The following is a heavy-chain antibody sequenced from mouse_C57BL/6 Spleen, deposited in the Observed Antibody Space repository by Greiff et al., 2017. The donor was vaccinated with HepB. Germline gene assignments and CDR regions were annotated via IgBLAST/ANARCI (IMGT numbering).Heavy chain of an antibody. CDR2: IYPGSGST. CDR3: ARSDSSDPYYFDY. J-gene: IGHJ2*01. D-gene: IGHD3-2*02. Sequence: VKLQQPGAELVKPGASVKMSCKASGYTFTSYWITWVKQRPGQGLEWIGDIYPGSGSTNYNEKFKSKATLTVDTSSSTAYMQLSSLTSEDSAVYYCARSDSSDPYYFDYWGQGTTLTVSS. CDR1: GYTFTSYW. V-gene: IGHV1-55*01.